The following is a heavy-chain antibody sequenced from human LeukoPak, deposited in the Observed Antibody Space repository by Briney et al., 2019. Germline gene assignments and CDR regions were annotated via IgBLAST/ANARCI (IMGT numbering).Heavy chain of an antibody. D-gene: IGHD3-9*01. Sequence: GGSLRLSCAASGFTFSSYWMSWVREAPGKGLEGVANIKQDGSEKYYVDSVKGRFTISRDNAKNSLYLQMNSLRAEDTAVYYCARVVFDILTGYYPGWFDPWGQGTLVTVSS. V-gene: IGHV3-7*04. CDR3: ARVVFDILTGYYPGWFDP. CDR2: IKQDGSEK. J-gene: IGHJ5*02. CDR1: GFTFSSYW.